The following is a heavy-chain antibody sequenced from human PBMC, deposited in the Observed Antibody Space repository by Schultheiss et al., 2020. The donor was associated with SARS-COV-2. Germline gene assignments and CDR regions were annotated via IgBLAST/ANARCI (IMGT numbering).Heavy chain of an antibody. Sequence: SETLSLTCTVSGGSISSSSYYWGWIRQPPGKGLECIGEINHGGGTNYNPSLKSRVTISIDTSKNQFSLKLSSVTAADTAVYYCARGPYCTIGVCYKGSFDYWGQGTLVTVSS. J-gene: IGHJ4*02. CDR1: GGSISSSSYY. CDR3: ARGPYCTIGVCYKGSFDY. D-gene: IGHD2-8*01. V-gene: IGHV4-39*07. CDR2: INHGGGT.